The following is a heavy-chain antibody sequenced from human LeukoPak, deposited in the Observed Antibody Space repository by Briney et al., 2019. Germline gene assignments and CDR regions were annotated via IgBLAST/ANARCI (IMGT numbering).Heavy chain of an antibody. D-gene: IGHD6-19*01. CDR2: TYYRSKWYN. Sequence: SQTLSVTYAISGDSVSRNNGAWNWIRQSPSRGLEWLGRTYYRSKWYNDYAAFIQGRIAINPDTSKNQFSLQLNSVTPEDTAVYYCARDLGTSGWYTFDFWGQGTLVTVSS. V-gene: IGHV6-1*01. CDR1: GDSVSRNNGA. J-gene: IGHJ4*02. CDR3: ARDLGTSGWYTFDF.